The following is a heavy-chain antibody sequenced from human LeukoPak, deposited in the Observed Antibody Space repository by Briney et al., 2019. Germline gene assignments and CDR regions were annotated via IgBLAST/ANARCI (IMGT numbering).Heavy chain of an antibody. CDR2: ISWNSGSI. CDR3: AKGPLRLVIPAESFDY. D-gene: IGHD3-9*01. J-gene: IGHJ4*02. CDR1: GFTFDDYA. V-gene: IGHV3-9*01. Sequence: PGRSLRLSCAASGFTFDDYAMHWVRQAPGKGLEWVSGISWNSGSIGYADSVKGRFTISRDNAKNTLYLQMNSLRAEDTAVYYCAKGPLRLVIPAESFDYWGQGTLVTVSS.